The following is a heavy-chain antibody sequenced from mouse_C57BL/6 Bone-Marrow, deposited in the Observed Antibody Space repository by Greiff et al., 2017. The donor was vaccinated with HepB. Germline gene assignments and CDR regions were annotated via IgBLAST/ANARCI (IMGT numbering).Heavy chain of an antibody. CDR2: INSDGGST. Sequence: EVMLVESGGGLVQPGESLKLSCESNEYEFPSHDMSWVRKTPEKRLELVAAINSDGGSTYYPDTMERRFTLSRDNAKNKLYLQMSHLKSEDTAMYYCARDGVTTVVAPWYFDVWGTGTTVTVSS. V-gene: IGHV5-2*03. CDR1: EYEFPSHD. J-gene: IGHJ1*03. D-gene: IGHD1-1*01. CDR3: ARDGVTTVVAPWYFDV.